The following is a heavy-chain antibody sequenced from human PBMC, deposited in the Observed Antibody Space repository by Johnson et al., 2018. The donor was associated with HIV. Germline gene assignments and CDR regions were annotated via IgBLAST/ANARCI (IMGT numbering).Heavy chain of an antibody. J-gene: IGHJ3*02. CDR2: IQYDGSNT. CDR1: GFSFSSYG. Sequence: QMLLVESGGGVVQPGGSLRFSCAASGFSFSSYGMHWVRQAPGKGLEWVAFIQYDGSNTYYADSVKGRFTISRDNAKNSLYLQMNSLRAEDTAFYYCARSRGGSSEDAFDIWGQGTMVTVSS. D-gene: IGHD1-26*01. CDR3: ARSRGGSSEDAFDI. V-gene: IGHV3-30*02.